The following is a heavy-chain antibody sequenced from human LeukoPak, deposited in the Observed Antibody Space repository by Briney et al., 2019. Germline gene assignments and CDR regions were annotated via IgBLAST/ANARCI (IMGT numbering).Heavy chain of an antibody. CDR2: IKQDGSEK. CDR3: ARDGGSGSYLSDY. D-gene: IGHD3-10*01. J-gene: IGHJ4*02. Sequence: GGSLRLSCEASGFTFSNYWMSWVRQAPGKGLEWVANIKQDGSEKNYVDSVKGRFTISRDNAKNSLYLQMNSLRAEDTAVYYCARDGGSGSYLSDYWGQGTLVTVSS. CDR1: GFTFSNYW. V-gene: IGHV3-7*01.